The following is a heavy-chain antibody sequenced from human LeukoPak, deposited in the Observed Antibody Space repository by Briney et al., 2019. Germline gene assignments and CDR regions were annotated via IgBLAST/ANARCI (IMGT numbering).Heavy chain of an antibody. Sequence: PGGSLRLSCAASGFTFSSHAMSWVRQAPGKGLEWVAFIRSKTFGGTTEYAASVEGRFTISRDDSKSIAYLQMNSLKTEDTAVYYCTRYSGRTDYWGQGTLVTVSS. V-gene: IGHV3-49*04. D-gene: IGHD5-18*01. CDR3: TRYSGRTDY. CDR1: GFTFSSHA. J-gene: IGHJ4*02. CDR2: IRSKTFGGTT.